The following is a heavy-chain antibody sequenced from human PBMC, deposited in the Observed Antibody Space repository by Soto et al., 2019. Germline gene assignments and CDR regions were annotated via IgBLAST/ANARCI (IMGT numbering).Heavy chain of an antibody. Sequence: PSETLSLTCSLSGASITSTTYFWACIRQPPGQGLDWVGSIYYSGKTHYNPYLKSRVTISVDTSKNQFSLKLSSVTAADTAVYYCARGFGYTIFGVASYGMDVWGQGTTVTVSS. D-gene: IGHD3-3*01. CDR1: GASITSTTYF. CDR3: ARGFGYTIFGVASYGMDV. CDR2: IYYSGKT. J-gene: IGHJ6*02. V-gene: IGHV4-39*07.